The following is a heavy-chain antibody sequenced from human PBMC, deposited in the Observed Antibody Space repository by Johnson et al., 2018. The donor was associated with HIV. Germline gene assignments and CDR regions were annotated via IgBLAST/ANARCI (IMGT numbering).Heavy chain of an antibody. CDR1: GFTFSSYA. V-gene: IGHV3-7*01. D-gene: IGHD6-13*01. CDR3: AKDIGGSAAAQGAFDI. CDR2: IKQDGSEK. Sequence: VQLVESGGGVVQPGKSLRLFCAASGFTFSSYAMHWVRQAPGKGLEWVANIKQDGSEKYYVDSVKGRFTISRDNSKNTLYLQMNSLRAEDTAVYYCAKDIGGSAAAQGAFDIWGQGTMVTVSS. J-gene: IGHJ3*02.